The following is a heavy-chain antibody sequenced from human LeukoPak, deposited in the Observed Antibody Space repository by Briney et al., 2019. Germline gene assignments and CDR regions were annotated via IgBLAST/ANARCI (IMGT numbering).Heavy chain of an antibody. CDR2: INPSGGST. J-gene: IGHJ4*02. D-gene: IGHD6-6*01. CDR1: GYTFTCYY. Sequence: GASVTVSCTASGYTFTCYYMHWVRQAPGQGLEWMGIINPSGGSTSYAQKFQGRVTMTRDTSTSTVYMELSSLRSEDTAVYYCASGWDSSIADYWGQGTLVTVSS. CDR3: ASGWDSSIADY. V-gene: IGHV1-46*01.